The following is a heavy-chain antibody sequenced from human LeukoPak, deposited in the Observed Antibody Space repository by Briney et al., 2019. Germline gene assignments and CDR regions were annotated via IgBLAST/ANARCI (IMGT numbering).Heavy chain of an antibody. CDR3: TRGGLFTYDSSGYPIDF. J-gene: IGHJ4*02. CDR1: GFTFSDYY. V-gene: IGHV3-11*04. D-gene: IGHD3-22*01. Sequence: GGSLRLSCAASGFTFSDYYMTWIRQAPGKGLEWVSYISGGTTTIFYADSVKGRFTISRDTSKNTLFLQMNSLTADDTAVYYCTRGGLFTYDSSGYPIDFWGQGTLVTVSS. CDR2: ISGGTTTI.